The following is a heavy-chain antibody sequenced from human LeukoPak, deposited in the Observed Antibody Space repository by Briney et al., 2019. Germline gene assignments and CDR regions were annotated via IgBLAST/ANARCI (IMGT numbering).Heavy chain of an antibody. J-gene: IGHJ4*02. CDR2: ISWDGNNK. CDR1: GFAFATYG. CDR3: AKDPNPRDWSLPGNS. Sequence: GRSLTLSCSASGFAFATYGMHWVRQAPGKGLEWVALISWDGNNKYYGDSVTGRFTISRDNSENTLYLQMHRLRFDDTAVYYCAKDPNPRDWSLPGNSWGQGTLVAVSS. D-gene: IGHD3-9*01. V-gene: IGHV3-30*18.